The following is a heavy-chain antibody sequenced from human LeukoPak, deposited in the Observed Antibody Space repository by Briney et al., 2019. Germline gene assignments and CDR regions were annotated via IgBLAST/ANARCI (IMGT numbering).Heavy chain of an antibody. CDR1: GFTFSSYW. D-gene: IGHD3-22*01. Sequence: GGSLRLSCAASGFTFSSYWMHWVRQAPGKGLVWVSRINSDGSSTSYADSVKGRFTISRDNAKNTLYLQMNSLRAEDTAVYYCARDGAYYYHSSGYPLDYWGQGTLVTVSS. CDR3: ARDGAYYYHSSGYPLDY. V-gene: IGHV3-74*01. J-gene: IGHJ4*02. CDR2: INSDGSST.